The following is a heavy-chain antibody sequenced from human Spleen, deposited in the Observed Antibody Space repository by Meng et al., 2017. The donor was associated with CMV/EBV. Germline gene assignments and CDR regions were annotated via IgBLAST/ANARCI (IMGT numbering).Heavy chain of an antibody. CDR2: IYHSGST. CDR1: VCSITSSNL. CDR3: ARIERRRILKYCGSDCSTTDY. Sequence: QVQLQESGPGLVKPSGTLSRTCAVAVCSITSSNLWTWVRQVPGKGLEWIGEIYHSGSTKYNPSLKSRVTISVDKFKNQFSLKLGSVTAADTAVYYCARIERRRILKYCGSDCSTTDYWGQGTLVTVSS. J-gene: IGHJ4*02. V-gene: IGHV4-4*02. D-gene: IGHD2-21*02.